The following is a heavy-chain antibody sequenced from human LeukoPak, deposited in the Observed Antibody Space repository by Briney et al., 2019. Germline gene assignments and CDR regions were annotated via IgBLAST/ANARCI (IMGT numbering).Heavy chain of an antibody. CDR3: ARDGFDI. J-gene: IGHJ3*02. Sequence: ASVKVSCKASGYTFTNYYMYWVRQTPGQGLEWMGWINQNSGGTYYAQKFQGRVTMTRDTSISTAYMELRSLRSDDTAVYYCARDGFDIWGQGTMVTVSS. CDR1: GYTFTNYY. V-gene: IGHV1-2*02. CDR2: INQNSGGT.